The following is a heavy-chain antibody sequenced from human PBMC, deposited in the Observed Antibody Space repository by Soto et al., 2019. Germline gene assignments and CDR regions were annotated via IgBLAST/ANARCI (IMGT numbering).Heavy chain of an antibody. J-gene: IGHJ4*02. V-gene: IGHV4-4*07. D-gene: IGHD3-22*01. CDR1: GDSISNYY. CDR3: ARDKSQTGLYYYTFDS. Sequence: PSETLSLTCTVSGDSISNYYWSWIRQAAGKGLEWIGHISTSGSTNYNPSLKSRVTMSVDTSKNQFSLRLNSVTAADTAVYYCARDKSQTGLYYYTFDSWGQGILVTVSS. CDR2: ISTSGST.